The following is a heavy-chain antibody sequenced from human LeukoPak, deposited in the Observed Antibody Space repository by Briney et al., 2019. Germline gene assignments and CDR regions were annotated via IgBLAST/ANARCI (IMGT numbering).Heavy chain of an antibody. CDR3: ARVRRGLVQYLYSYYYMDV. J-gene: IGHJ6*03. CDR2: IYYSGST. Sequence: SETLPLTCTVSGGSISSGDYYWSWIRQPPGKGLEWIGYIYYSGSTYYNPSLKSRVTISVDTSRNQFSLKLSSVTAADTAVYYCARVRRGLVQYLYSYYYMDVWGKGTTVTVSS. CDR1: GGSISSGDYY. D-gene: IGHD4-11*01. V-gene: IGHV4-30-4*08.